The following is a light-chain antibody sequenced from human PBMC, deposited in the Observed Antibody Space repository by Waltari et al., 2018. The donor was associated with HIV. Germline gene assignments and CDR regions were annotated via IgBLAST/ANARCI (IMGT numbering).Light chain of an antibody. CDR3: QQYDNLPYS. CDR1: LDITKY. Sequence: DTQMTKSPSSLSASIGDRVTITCQASLDITKYLNWYIQKPGKAPKLLIYDASRLEPGVPSRFSGSGSGSEFSFTISSLQPEDIGTDYCQQYDNLPYSFGQGTKVDIK. V-gene: IGKV1-33*01. J-gene: IGKJ2*03. CDR2: DAS.